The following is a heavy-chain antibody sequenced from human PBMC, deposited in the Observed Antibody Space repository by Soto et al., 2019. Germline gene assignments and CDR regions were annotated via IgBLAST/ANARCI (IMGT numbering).Heavy chain of an antibody. Sequence: ASVKVSCKASGYTFTSYYMHWVRQAPGQGLEWMGIINPSGGSTSYAQKIQGRVNMNRDTSTSTVYIEMSSLRSEDTAVYYCARNYYDILTGYYTSYYFDYWGQGTLVTVSS. CDR1: GYTFTSYY. CDR2: INPSGGST. J-gene: IGHJ4*02. V-gene: IGHV1-46*01. D-gene: IGHD3-9*01. CDR3: ARNYYDILTGYYTSYYFDY.